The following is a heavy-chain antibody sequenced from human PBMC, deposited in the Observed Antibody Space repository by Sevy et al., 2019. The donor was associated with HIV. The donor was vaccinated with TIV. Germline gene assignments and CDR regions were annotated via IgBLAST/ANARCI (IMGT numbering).Heavy chain of an antibody. CDR3: ARDVYSSGWSPALDY. Sequence: GESLKISCAASGFTFSSYSMNWVRQAPGKGLEWVSYISSSSSTIYYADSVKGRFTISRDNAKNSLYLQMNSLRDEDTAVYYCARDVYSSGWSPALDYWGQGTLVTVSS. D-gene: IGHD6-19*01. CDR2: ISSSSSTI. J-gene: IGHJ4*02. CDR1: GFTFSSYS. V-gene: IGHV3-48*02.